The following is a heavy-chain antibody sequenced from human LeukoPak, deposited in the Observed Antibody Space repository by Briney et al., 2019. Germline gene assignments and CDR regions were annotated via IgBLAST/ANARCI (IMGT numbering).Heavy chain of an antibody. V-gene: IGHV3-7*01. CDR1: GFTFSSYW. CDR2: IKQDGSEK. CDR3: ARRASGVVIGIQEYYYYMDV. J-gene: IGHJ6*03. Sequence: GGSLRLSCAASGFTFSSYWMSWVRQAPGKGLEWVANIKQDGSEKYYVDSVKGRFTISRDNAKNSLYLQMNSLRAEDTAVYYCARRASGVVIGIQEYYYYMDVWGKGTTVTVSS. D-gene: IGHD3-3*01.